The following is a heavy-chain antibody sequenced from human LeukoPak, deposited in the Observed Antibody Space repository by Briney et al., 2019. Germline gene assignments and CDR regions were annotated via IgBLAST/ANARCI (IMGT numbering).Heavy chain of an antibody. Sequence: GESLKISCKGSGYSFTSYWIGWVRQMPGKGLEWMGIIYPGDSDTRYSPSFQGQVTISADKSISPAYLQWSSLKASDTAMYNCARHLLYCSGGSCYSGSYYYYGMDVWGQGTTVTVSS. CDR2: IYPGDSDT. CDR3: ARHLLYCSGGSCYSGSYYYYGMDV. D-gene: IGHD2-15*01. V-gene: IGHV5-51*01. CDR1: GYSFTSYW. J-gene: IGHJ6*02.